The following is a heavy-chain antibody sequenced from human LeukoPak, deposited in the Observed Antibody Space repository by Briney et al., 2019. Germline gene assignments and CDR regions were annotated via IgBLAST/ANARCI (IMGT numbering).Heavy chain of an antibody. D-gene: IGHD2-15*01. CDR2: IYYSGST. J-gene: IGHJ5*02. Sequence: PSETLSLTCTVSGGSISSYYWSWIRQPPGKGLEWIGYIYYSGSTNYNPSLKSRVTISVDTSKNQFSLKLSSVTAADTAVYYCASLGYCSGGSCSNGFDPWAREPWSPSPQ. CDR1: GGSISSYY. V-gene: IGHV4-59*01. CDR3: ASLGYCSGGSCSNGFDP.